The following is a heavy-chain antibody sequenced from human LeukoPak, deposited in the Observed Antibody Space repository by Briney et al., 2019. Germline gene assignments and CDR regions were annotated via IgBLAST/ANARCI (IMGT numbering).Heavy chain of an antibody. Sequence: GGSLRLSCAASGFTFSSYAMHWVRQAPGKGLEWVAVISYDGSNKYYADSVKGRFTISRDNSKNTLYLQMNSLRAEDTAVYYCARDAAGANDYWGQGTLVTVSS. D-gene: IGHD1-26*01. CDR2: ISYDGSNK. CDR1: GFTFSSYA. V-gene: IGHV3-30-3*01. CDR3: ARDAAGANDY. J-gene: IGHJ4*02.